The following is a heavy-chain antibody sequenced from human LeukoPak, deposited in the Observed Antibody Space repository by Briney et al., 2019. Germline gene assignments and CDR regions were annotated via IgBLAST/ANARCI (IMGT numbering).Heavy chain of an antibody. Sequence: SETLSLTCAVYGGSLSGYYWSWIRQSPGKGLEWIGEINDSGSTNYNPSLKSRVTISVDTSKNQCSLRLSSVTAADTAVYYCARDRENWGGYYYYYYMDVWGKGTTVTVSS. CDR3: ARDRENWGGYYYYYYMDV. J-gene: IGHJ6*03. V-gene: IGHV4-34*01. D-gene: IGHD7-27*01. CDR2: INDSGST. CDR1: GGSLSGYY.